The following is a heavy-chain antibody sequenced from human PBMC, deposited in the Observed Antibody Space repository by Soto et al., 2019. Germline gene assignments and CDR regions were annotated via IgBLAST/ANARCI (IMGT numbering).Heavy chain of an antibody. D-gene: IGHD6-13*01. V-gene: IGHV1-46*01. CDR1: GYTFTSYY. CDR2: INPSGGST. J-gene: IGHJ4*02. CDR3: ARGAVRIAAAGKVPYYFDY. Sequence: QVQLVQSGAEVKKPGASVKGSCKASGYTFTSYYMHWVRQAPGQGLEWMGIINPSGGSTSYAQKVQGRVTMTTETSTSTVYMGLSSLRSEDTAVYYCARGAVRIAAAGKVPYYFDYWGQGTLVTVSS.